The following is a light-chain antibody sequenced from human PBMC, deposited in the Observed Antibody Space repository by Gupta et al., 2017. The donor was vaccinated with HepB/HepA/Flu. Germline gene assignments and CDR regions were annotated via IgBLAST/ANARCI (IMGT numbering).Light chain of an antibody. V-gene: IGKV2-30*01. Sequence: DVVLTQSPLSLPVTLGQPASISCTSSRSLVSTDGNTYVDWFHQGPGQSPRRLIYKVSKRDSGVPDRCSGSGSGTDFTLKISRVEAEDLGVYDCKKYTWWPYTFGKGTKVEIK. CDR1: RSLVSTDGNTY. CDR3: KKYTWWPYT. CDR2: KVS. J-gene: IGKJ2*01.